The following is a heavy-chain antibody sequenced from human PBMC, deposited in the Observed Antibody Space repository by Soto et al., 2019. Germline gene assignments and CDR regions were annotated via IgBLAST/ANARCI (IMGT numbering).Heavy chain of an antibody. CDR2: ISGSSLNT. J-gene: IGHJ3*02. D-gene: IGHD3-3*02. Sequence: KSGGSLRLSCAASGFTFSDYYMSWIRQAPGKGPEWVSYISGSSLNTNYADSVKGRFTIFRENAKNSLYLQMQRLRAEDTALYYCARDLLATGSGDAFDIWGQGTMVTVSS. CDR1: GFTFSDYY. CDR3: ARDLLATGSGDAFDI. V-gene: IGHV3-11*06.